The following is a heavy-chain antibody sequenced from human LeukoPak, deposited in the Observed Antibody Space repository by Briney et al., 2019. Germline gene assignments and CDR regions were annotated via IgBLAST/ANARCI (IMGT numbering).Heavy chain of an antibody. CDR3: ARDRDSSSWYAFDI. D-gene: IGHD6-13*01. V-gene: IGHV1-69*04. CDR1: GGTFSSYA. Sequence: ASVKVSCKASGGTFSSYAISWVRQAPGQGLEWMGRIIPILGIANYAQKFQGRVTITADKSTSTAYMELSSLRSEDTAVYYCARDRDSSSWYAFDIWGQGTMVTVSS. J-gene: IGHJ3*02. CDR2: IIPILGIA.